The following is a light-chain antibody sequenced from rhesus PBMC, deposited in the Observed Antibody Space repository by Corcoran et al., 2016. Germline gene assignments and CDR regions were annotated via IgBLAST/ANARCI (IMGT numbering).Light chain of an antibody. Sequence: QVILTQSPATLSLSPGERATLSCRASQSVSSYLAWYQQKPGQAPRLLIYGASRKATGLQDRFCGSGSGTVFTLTISSLEPEDVGVYHCYQHSSGYSFGQGTKVEIK. CDR3: YQHSSGYS. V-gene: IGKV3-10*01. CDR1: QSVSSY. CDR2: GAS. J-gene: IGKJ2*01.